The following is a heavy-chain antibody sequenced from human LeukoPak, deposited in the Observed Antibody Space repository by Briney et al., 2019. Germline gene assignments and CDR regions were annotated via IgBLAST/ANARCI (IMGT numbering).Heavy chain of an antibody. Sequence: ASVKVSCKASGYTFTGSGWYLYWLRQAPGQGLECVGWLHPDNGATGYAQKFQGRVAMTTDTSISTAYMELSRLRPDDTAIYYCARDGPAQMVDFDYWGQGTLVTVSS. D-gene: IGHD3-10*01. CDR1: GYTFTGSGWY. CDR2: LHPDNGAT. V-gene: IGHV1-2*02. CDR3: ARDGPAQMVDFDY. J-gene: IGHJ4*02.